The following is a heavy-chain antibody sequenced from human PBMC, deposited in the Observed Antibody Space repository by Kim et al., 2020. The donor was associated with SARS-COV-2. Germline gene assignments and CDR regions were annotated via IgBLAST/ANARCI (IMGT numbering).Heavy chain of an antibody. V-gene: IGHV4-61*01. CDR3: ARGVKWFGAGEADY. J-gene: IGHJ4*02. CDR2: ISYTGST. CDR1: GGSVSSGTYY. Sequence: SETLSLTCTVSGGSVSSGTYYWSWIRQPPGKGLEWIGYISYTGSTNYNPSLKSRVTISVDTSKNQFSLKLITMTAADTAVYYCARGVKWFGAGEADYLGQGTLVTVSS. D-gene: IGHD3-10*01.